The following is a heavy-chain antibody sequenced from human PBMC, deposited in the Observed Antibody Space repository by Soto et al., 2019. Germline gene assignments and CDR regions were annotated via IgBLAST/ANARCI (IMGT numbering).Heavy chain of an antibody. V-gene: IGHV3-21*01. D-gene: IGHD2-21*01. CDR1: GFTFSSYN. CDR3: AREVMAHYYYGMDV. J-gene: IGHJ6*02. Sequence: VGSLRLSCAASGFTFSSYNMNWVRQAPGKGLEWVSSISSSSSYIYYADSVKGRFTISRDNAKNSLYLQMNSLRAEDTAVYYCAREVMAHYYYGMDVWGQGTTVTVSS. CDR2: ISSSSSYI.